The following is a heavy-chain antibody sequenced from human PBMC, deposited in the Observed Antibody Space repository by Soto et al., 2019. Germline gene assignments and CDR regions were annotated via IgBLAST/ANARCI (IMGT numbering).Heavy chain of an antibody. CDR1: GGSIRSGGYY. V-gene: IGHV4-31*03. Sequence: KPSETLSLTCTVSGGSIRSGGYYWSWVRQNPRRGLEWIGNIYYSGNTYYNPSLKSRLTISVDTSKNQFSLNLSSVTAADTAVYYCARDRLMATAGTARHYFGLDVWGQGTTGTVS. CDR2: IYYSGNT. D-gene: IGHD5-18*01. J-gene: IGHJ6*02. CDR3: ARDRLMATAGTARHYFGLDV.